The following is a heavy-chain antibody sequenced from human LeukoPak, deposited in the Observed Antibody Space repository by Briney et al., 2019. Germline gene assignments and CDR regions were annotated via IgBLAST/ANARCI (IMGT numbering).Heavy chain of an antibody. V-gene: IGHV3-64*02. CDR1: GFSFSSYA. J-gene: IGHJ4*02. Sequence: PGVSLRLSCAASGFSFSSYAMHWIRQAAGKGLECVAAISTSGDSTSYAASVKGRFTISRDNSKNTMYLQMGSLRSDDMAVYYCARMDYSDYGYFDYWGQGALVTVSS. CDR3: ARMDYSDYGYFDY. D-gene: IGHD4-11*01. CDR2: ISTSGDST.